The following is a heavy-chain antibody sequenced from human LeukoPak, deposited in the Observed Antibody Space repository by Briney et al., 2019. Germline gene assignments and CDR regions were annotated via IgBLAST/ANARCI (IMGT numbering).Heavy chain of an antibody. CDR3: ARVWYYDSSGYYGRRWFDP. D-gene: IGHD3-22*01. CDR2: IYYSGST. V-gene: IGHV4-39*07. Sequence: SETLSLTCTVSGGSISSSSYYWGWIRQPPGKGLEWIGSIYYSGSTYYNPSLKSRVTISVDTSKNQFSLKLSSVTAADTAVYYCARVWYYDSSGYYGRRWFDPWGQGTLVTVSS. CDR1: GGSISSSSYY. J-gene: IGHJ5*02.